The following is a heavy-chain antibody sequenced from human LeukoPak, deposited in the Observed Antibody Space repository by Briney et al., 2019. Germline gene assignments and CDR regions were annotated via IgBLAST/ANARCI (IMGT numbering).Heavy chain of an antibody. D-gene: IGHD5-18*01. CDR2: FSGSGGST. V-gene: IGHV3-23*01. CDR3: ARLDTAMVFRAHFDY. Sequence: GGSLRLSCAASGFTFSSYAMSWVRQAPGKGLEWVSTFSGSGGSTHYADSVKGRFTISRDNSKNTLYLQMNSLRAEDTAVYYCARLDTAMVFRAHFDYWGQRTLVTVSS. CDR1: GFTFSSYA. J-gene: IGHJ4*02.